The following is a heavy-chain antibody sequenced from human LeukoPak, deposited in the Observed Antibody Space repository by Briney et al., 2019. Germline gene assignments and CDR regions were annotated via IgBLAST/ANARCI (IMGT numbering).Heavy chain of an antibody. V-gene: IGHV1-2*06. CDR1: GYTLTVYY. J-gene: IGHJ4*01. CDR3: AREGSGYTYGRGSYFDY. CDR2: INPNSGDT. D-gene: IGHD5-18*01. Sequence: ASVKVSCKASGYTLTVYYIHWVRQAPGQGLEWMGRINPNSGDTNFAQKFQGRVTVTRDTSISTAYMDLSGLRPDDTAVYYCAREGSGYTYGRGSYFDYWGHGILVTVSS.